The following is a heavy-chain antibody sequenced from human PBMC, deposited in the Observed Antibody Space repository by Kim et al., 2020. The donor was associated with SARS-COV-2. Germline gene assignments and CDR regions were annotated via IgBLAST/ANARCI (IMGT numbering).Heavy chain of an antibody. Sequence: ASVKVSCKASGYTFTCYYMHWVRQAPGQGLEWMGWINPNSGGTNYAQKFQGRVTMTRDTSISTAYMELSRLRSDDTAVYYCARDKRPYDYVWGSYRPSLFDYWGQGTLVTGSS. CDR1: GYTFTCYY. CDR3: ARDKRPYDYVWGSYRPSLFDY. D-gene: IGHD3-16*02. CDR2: INPNSGGT. V-gene: IGHV1-2*02. J-gene: IGHJ4*02.